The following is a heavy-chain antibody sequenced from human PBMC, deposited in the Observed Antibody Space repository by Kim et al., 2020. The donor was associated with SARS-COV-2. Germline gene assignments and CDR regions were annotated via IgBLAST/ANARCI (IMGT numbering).Heavy chain of an antibody. CDR3: ARVGYCSGGSCYFADY. V-gene: IGHV4-31*02. Sequence: SLKSRVTISVDTSKNQFSLKLSSVTAADTAVYYCARVGYCSGGSCYFADYWGQGTLVTVSS. J-gene: IGHJ4*02. D-gene: IGHD2-15*01.